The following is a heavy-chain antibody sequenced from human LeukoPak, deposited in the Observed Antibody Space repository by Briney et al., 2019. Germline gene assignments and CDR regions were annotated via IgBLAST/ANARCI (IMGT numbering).Heavy chain of an antibody. V-gene: IGHV4-61*02. Sequence: SQTLSLTCTVSGGSISSGSYYWSWIRQPAGKGLEWIGRIYTSGSTNYNPSLKSRVTISVDTSKNQFSLKLSSVTAADTAVYYCARGMGYYFDYWGQGTLVTVSS. CDR1: GGSISSGSYY. D-gene: IGHD3-16*01. CDR2: IYTSGST. CDR3: ARGMGYYFDY. J-gene: IGHJ4*02.